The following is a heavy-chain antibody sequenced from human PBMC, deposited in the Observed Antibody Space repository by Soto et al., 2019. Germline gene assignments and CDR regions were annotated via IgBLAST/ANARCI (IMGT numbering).Heavy chain of an antibody. CDR1: GYSFKTHW. CDR2: IDPSDSYI. D-gene: IGHD3-22*01. V-gene: IGHV5-10-1*01. Sequence: GESLKISCEGSGYSFKTHWITWVRQMPGKGLEWVGRIDPSDSYISYSPSFQGHVTISADKSISTAYLQWSSLRASDTAMYYCARQIYDSDTGPNFQYYFDSWGQGTPVTVSS. J-gene: IGHJ4*02. CDR3: ARQIYDSDTGPNFQYYFDS.